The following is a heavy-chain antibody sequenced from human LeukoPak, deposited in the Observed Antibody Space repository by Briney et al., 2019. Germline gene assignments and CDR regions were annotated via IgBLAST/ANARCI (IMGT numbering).Heavy chain of an antibody. V-gene: IGHV1-18*01. CDR2: ISTYNGNT. CDR3: ARDSPYGGNPDY. CDR1: GYTFTSYG. Sequence: ASVKVSCKASGYTFTSYGISWVRQAPGQGLEWMGWISTYNGNTNYAQKLQGRVTMTTDTSTSTAYMELRSLRSDDTAVYYCARDSPYGGNPDYWGQGTLVTVSS. D-gene: IGHD4-23*01. J-gene: IGHJ4*02.